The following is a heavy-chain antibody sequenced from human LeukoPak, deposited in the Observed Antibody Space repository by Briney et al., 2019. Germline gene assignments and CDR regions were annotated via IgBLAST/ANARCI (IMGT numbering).Heavy chain of an antibody. D-gene: IGHD3-22*01. Sequence: GGSLRLSSAVSGFTFSSSAMHWVRQAPGKGLEWVSSISSSSSYIYYADSVKGRFTVSRDNAKNSLYLQMNSLRAEDTAVYYCARDYSTGYYYYFDYWGQGTLVTVSS. CDR2: ISSSSSYI. CDR3: ARDYSTGYYYYFDY. CDR1: GFTFSSSA. J-gene: IGHJ4*02. V-gene: IGHV3-21*01.